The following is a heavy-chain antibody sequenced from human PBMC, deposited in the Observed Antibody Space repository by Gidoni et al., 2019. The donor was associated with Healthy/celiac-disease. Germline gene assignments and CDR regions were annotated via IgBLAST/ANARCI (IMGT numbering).Heavy chain of an antibody. CDR1: GFTVSSYA. V-gene: IGHV3-23*01. D-gene: IGHD1-26*01. CDR2: ISGSGGST. J-gene: IGHJ4*02. Sequence: EVQLLESGGGLVQPGGSLRLSCAASGFTVSSYAMSWVRQAPRKGLEGVSAISGSGGSTYYADSVKGRFTISRDNSKNTLYLQMNSLRAEDTAVYYCAKGNQWELLDDHFDYWGQGTLVTVSS. CDR3: AKGNQWELLDDHFDY.